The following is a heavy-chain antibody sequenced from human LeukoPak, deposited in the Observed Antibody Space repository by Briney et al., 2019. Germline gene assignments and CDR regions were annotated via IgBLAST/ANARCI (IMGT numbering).Heavy chain of an antibody. CDR3: ARDLFQGCSGYEKYYFDY. CDR2: IIPILGIA. J-gene: IGHJ4*02. CDR1: GGTFSSYA. Sequence: SVKVSCKASGGTFSSYAISWARQAPGQGLEWMGRIIPILGIANYAQKFQGRVTITADKSTSTAYMELSSLRSEDTAVYYCARDLFQGCSGYEKYYFDYWGQGTLVTVSS. D-gene: IGHD5-12*01. V-gene: IGHV1-69*04.